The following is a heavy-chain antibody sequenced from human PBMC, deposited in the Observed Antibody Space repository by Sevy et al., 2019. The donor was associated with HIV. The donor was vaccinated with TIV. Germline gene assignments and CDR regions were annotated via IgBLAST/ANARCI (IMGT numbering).Heavy chain of an antibody. D-gene: IGHD2-15*01. CDR1: GFTFSSYA. V-gene: IGHV3-23*01. Sequence: GGFLRLSCAASGFTFSSYAMSWVRQAPGKGLEWVSAISGGGETTYYADSVKGRFTITRDNSKNRLYLQMASLRAEDTAVYYCAKDRCSGGSCYWGVGAFDIWGQGTMVTVSS. J-gene: IGHJ3*02. CDR2: ISGGGETT. CDR3: AKDRCSGGSCYWGVGAFDI.